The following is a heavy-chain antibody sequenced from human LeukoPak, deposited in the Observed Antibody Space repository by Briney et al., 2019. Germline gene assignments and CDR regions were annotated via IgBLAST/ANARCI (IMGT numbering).Heavy chain of an antibody. CDR3: ARGYGDWDY. D-gene: IGHD4-17*01. J-gene: IGHJ4*02. V-gene: IGHV3-74*01. CDR2: INSDGSST. Sequence: GSLRLSCAGSGFTFSNAWMNWVRQAPGKGLVWVSRINSDGSSTSYADSVKGRFTISRDNAKNTLYLQMNSLRAEDTAVYYCARGYGDWDYWGQGTLVTVSS. CDR1: GFTFSNAW.